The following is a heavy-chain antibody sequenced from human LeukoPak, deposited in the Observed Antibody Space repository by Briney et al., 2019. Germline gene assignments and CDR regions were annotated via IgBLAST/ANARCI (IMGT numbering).Heavy chain of an antibody. D-gene: IGHD3-3*01. CDR1: GGSISSYY. Sequence: PSETLSLTCTVSGGSISSYYWSWIRQPPGKGLEWIGYIYYSGSTNYNPSLKSRVTISVDTSKNQFSLKLSSVTAADTAVYYCARMGFINDFWSGYAFDIWGQGTMVTVSS. CDR3: ARMGFINDFWSGYAFDI. J-gene: IGHJ3*02. CDR2: IYYSGST. V-gene: IGHV4-59*01.